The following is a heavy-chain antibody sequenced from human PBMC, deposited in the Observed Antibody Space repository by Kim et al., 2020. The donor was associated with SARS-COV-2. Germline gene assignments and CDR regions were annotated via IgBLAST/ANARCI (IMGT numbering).Heavy chain of an antibody. CDR3: AREGYGDYPGYYGMDV. V-gene: IGHV1-46*01. Sequence: KYQGSVTITRDTSTSTVYMELSSLRSEDTAVYYCAREGYGDYPGYYGMDVWGQGTTVTVSS. J-gene: IGHJ6*02. D-gene: IGHD4-17*01.